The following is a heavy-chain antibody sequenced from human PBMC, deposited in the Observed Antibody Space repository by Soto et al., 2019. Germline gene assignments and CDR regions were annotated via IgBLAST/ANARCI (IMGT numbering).Heavy chain of an antibody. Sequence: ASVKVSCKASGYTFTSYDINWVRQATGQGLEWMGWMNPNSGNTGYAQKFQGRVTMTRNASISTAYMELSSLRSEDTAVYYCARGLRSLIKSDYWGQGTLVTVSS. V-gene: IGHV1-8*01. D-gene: IGHD3-16*02. J-gene: IGHJ4*02. CDR2: MNPNSGNT. CDR1: GYTFTSYD. CDR3: ARGLRSLIKSDY.